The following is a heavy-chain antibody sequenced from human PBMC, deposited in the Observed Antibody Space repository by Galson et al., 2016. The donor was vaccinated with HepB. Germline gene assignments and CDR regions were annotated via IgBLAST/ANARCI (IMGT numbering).Heavy chain of an antibody. J-gene: IGHJ4*02. D-gene: IGHD3-16*02. V-gene: IGHV4-34*01. CDR3: ARGYVARRTYFGHVWGSYLYFDY. CDR2: ITHGGRT. Sequence: SETLSLTCAVYGGSFSGTYWTWIRQSPGKGLEWIGEITHGGRTNYNPSLKSRDTVSVETSKNQFSLKLTSVTAADTAVYYCARGYVARRTYFGHVWGSYLYFDYWGQGALVTVSS. CDR1: GGSFSGTY.